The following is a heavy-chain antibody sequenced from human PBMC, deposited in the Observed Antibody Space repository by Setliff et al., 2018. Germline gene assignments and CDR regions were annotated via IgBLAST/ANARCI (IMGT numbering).Heavy chain of an antibody. CDR1: GFSLSTSRVG. CDR2: IDWDDDK. D-gene: IGHD1-26*01. J-gene: IGHJ4*02. V-gene: IGHV2-70*04. Sequence: SGPTLVNPTQTLTLTCTFSGFSLSTSRVGVGWIRQPPGKALEWLARIDWDDDKFYSTSLKTRLTLSKDTSKNQVVLTMTNMDPVDTATYYCARSPSGNYRVDYWGQGTLVTVSS. CDR3: ARSPSGNYRVDY.